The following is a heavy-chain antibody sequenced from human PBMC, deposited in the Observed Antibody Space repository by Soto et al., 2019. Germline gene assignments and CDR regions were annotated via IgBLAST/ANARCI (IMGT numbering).Heavy chain of an antibody. V-gene: IGHV3-23*01. CDR1: GFTFSSYW. CDR3: AKDLRGYDSPMNGDAFDI. CDR2: IKQDGSGGST. D-gene: IGHD5-12*01. Sequence: GGSLRLSCAASGFTFSSYWMSWVRQAPGKGLEWVANIKQDGSGGSTYYADSVKGRFTISRDNSKNTLYLQMNSLRAEDTAAYYCAKDLRGYDSPMNGDAFDIWGQGTMVTVSS. J-gene: IGHJ3*02.